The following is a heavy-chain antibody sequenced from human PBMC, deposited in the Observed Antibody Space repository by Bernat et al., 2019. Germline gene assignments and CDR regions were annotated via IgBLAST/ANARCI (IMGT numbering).Heavy chain of an antibody. D-gene: IGHD4-17*01. CDR1: GFIVSSNY. Sequence: EVQVVESGGGLVQPGGSLRLSCAASGFIVSSNYMNWVRQAPGRGLEWVSVIYSGGSTYYADSVKGRFTISRDNSKNTLYLQMNVLRAEDTAVYYCAREGPCGDRPDAFDIWGRGRVVTVSS. J-gene: IGHJ3*02. V-gene: IGHV3-66*01. CDR3: AREGPCGDRPDAFDI. CDR2: IYSGGST.